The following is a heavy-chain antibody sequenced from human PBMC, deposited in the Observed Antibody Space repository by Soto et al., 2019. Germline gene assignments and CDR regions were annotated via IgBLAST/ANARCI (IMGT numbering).Heavy chain of an antibody. CDR2: IFYSGST. CDR3: ARQPTTGDTDLWFDP. V-gene: IGHV4-39*01. D-gene: IGHD2-21*01. CDR1: GGSISTSRSY. J-gene: IGHJ5*02. Sequence: KISETLSLTCSVSGGSISTSRSYWAWIRQPPGMGLEWLANIFYSGSTFYNPSLASRVSVSVDTSKNEFSLKLRSVTAADTAVYYCARQPTTGDTDLWFDPWGQGTLVTVSS.